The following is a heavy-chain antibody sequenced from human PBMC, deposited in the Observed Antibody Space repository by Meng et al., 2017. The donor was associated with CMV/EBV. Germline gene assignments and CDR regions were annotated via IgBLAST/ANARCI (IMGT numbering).Heavy chain of an antibody. J-gene: IGHJ5*02. CDR2: ISVSTGDT. CDR3: TKLGRVGSSPQYNWFDT. Sequence: YNSNTCGITWVRHAPGQGLEWMGWISVSTGDTNYAQNLQDRLILTTDTSTNTAHMELRSLRSDDTALYYCTKLGRVGSSPQYNWFDTWGQGTLVTVSS. D-gene: IGHD3-16*01. CDR1: YNSNTCG. V-gene: IGHV1-18*01.